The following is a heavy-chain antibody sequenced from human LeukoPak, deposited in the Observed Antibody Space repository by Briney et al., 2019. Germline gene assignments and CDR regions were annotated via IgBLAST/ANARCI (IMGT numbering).Heavy chain of an antibody. CDR2: ISYDGSNK. J-gene: IGHJ4*02. Sequence: GRSLRLSCAASGFTFSSYAMHWVRQAPGKGLEWVAVISYDGSNKYYADSVKGRFTISRDNSKNTLYPQMNSLRAEDTAVYYCARDLGDYFDYWGQGTLVTVSS. V-gene: IGHV3-30*01. CDR1: GFTFSSYA. CDR3: ARDLGDYFDY.